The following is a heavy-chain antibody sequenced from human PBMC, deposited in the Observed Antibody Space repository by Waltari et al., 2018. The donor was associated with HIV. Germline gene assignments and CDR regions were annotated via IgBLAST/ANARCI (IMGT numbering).Heavy chain of an antibody. CDR2: INPSDGST. CDR1: GYPFTSYF. D-gene: IGHD2-8*02. J-gene: IGHJ5*02. V-gene: IGHV1-46*01. Sequence: QVQLVQSGAAVKKPGASVKVSCKASGYPFTSYFMYWVRQAPGQGLEWMGVINPSDGSTSYAQKFQDRVTMTRDTSTSTVYMEMSSLTSEDTAVYFCARDGNCTGGTCYFKGIDPWGQGTLVTVSS. CDR3: ARDGNCTGGTCYFKGIDP.